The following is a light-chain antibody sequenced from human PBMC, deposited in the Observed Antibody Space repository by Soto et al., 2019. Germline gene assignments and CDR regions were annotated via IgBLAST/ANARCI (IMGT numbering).Light chain of an antibody. CDR2: GAS. J-gene: IGKJ1*01. CDR1: KSVSSSY. CDR3: QQYGSSPWT. V-gene: IGKV3-20*01. Sequence: EIVLTQSPGTLSLSPGERATLSCRASKSVSSSYLAWYQQKPGQAPRLLIYGASSRATGIPDRFSGSGSGTDFTFTISRLEPEDFAVYYCQQYGSSPWTFGQGTKVEI.